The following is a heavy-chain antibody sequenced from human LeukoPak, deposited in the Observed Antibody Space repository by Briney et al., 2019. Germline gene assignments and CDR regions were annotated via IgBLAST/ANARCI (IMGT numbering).Heavy chain of an antibody. CDR2: IYTSGST. J-gene: IGHJ6*03. CDR1: GGSISSGGYY. CDR3: ARVHGYGFPYYYYYYMDV. Sequence: SQTLSLTCTVSGGSISSGGYYWSWIRQPAGKGLEWIGHIYTSGSTNYNPSFKSRVTISVDTSKNQFSLRLTSVTAADTAVYYCARVHGYGFPYYYYYYMDVWGKGTTVTISS. V-gene: IGHV4-61*09. D-gene: IGHD5-12*01.